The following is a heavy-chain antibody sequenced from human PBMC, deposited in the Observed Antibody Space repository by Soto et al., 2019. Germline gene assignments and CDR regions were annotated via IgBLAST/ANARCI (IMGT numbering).Heavy chain of an antibody. D-gene: IGHD2-15*01. CDR1: GYTFSDYV. Sequence: QVQLVESGGGVVQPGRSLRLSCAASGYTFSDYVMHWVRQAPGKGLEWVAVIAYDGSNTYYADSVKGRFTISRDNSKNTLYLQINSLRAEDTAVYYCAREYCNGGSCSYYFDYWGQGTLVTVSS. J-gene: IGHJ4*02. CDR2: IAYDGSNT. V-gene: IGHV3-30-3*01. CDR3: AREYCNGGSCSYYFDY.